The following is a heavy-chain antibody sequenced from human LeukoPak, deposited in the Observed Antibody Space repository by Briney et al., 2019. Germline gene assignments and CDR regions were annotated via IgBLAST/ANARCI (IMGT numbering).Heavy chain of an antibody. J-gene: IGHJ1*01. D-gene: IGHD3-22*01. CDR1: GGTFSSYA. Sequence: SVKVSCKASGGTFSSYAISWVRQAPGQGLEWMGRIIPIFGTANYAQKFQGRVTITTDESTSTAYMELCSLRSEDTAVYYCAGALYYYDSSGYYPGNFQHWGQGTLVTVSS. CDR2: IIPIFGTA. V-gene: IGHV1-69*05. CDR3: AGALYYYDSSGYYPGNFQH.